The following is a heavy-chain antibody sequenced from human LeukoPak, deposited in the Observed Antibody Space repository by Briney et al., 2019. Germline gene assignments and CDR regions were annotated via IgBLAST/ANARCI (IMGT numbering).Heavy chain of an antibody. V-gene: IGHV3-23*01. J-gene: IGHJ3*02. CDR2: ISGSGGST. Sequence: PGGSLRLSCAASGLTFSSYGMGWVRQAPGKGLEWVSVISGSGGSTYYADSVQGRFTISRDNSKNTLYLQMNSLRAEDTAVYYCAKVRGGSYLYDAFDIWGQGTMVTVSS. CDR3: AKVRGGSYLYDAFDI. D-gene: IGHD3-22*01. CDR1: GLTFSSYG.